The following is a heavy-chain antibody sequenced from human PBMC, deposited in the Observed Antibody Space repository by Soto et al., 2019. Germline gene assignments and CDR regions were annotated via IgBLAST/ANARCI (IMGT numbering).Heavy chain of an antibody. J-gene: IGHJ6*02. Sequence: PSETLSLTCTVSGGSISSGDYCWSWIRQPPGKGLEGIGYIYYSGSNNYTPSLKSRVTISVDTSKNQFSLKLSSVTAADTAVYYCARGLRRYFDWLLQMTDYYYGMDVWGQGTTVTVSS. V-gene: IGHV4-61*08. CDR2: IYYSGSN. CDR1: GGSISSGDYC. D-gene: IGHD3-9*01. CDR3: ARGLRRYFDWLLQMTDYYYGMDV.